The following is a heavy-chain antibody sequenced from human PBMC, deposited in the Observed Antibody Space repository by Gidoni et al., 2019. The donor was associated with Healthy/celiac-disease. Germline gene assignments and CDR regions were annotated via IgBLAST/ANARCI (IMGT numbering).Heavy chain of an antibody. J-gene: IGHJ6*02. Sequence: QVQLVESGGGVVQPGRSLRLSCAASGFTFSSYAMHWVRQAPGKGLDWVAVISYYGSNKFYADSVKGRFTISRDNSKKTLYLQMNSLRAEDTAVYYCARSSYDILTGYYRGDYGMDVWGQGTTVTVSS. D-gene: IGHD3-9*01. CDR3: ARSSYDILTGYYRGDYGMDV. CDR2: ISYYGSNK. V-gene: IGHV3-30*04. CDR1: GFTFSSYA.